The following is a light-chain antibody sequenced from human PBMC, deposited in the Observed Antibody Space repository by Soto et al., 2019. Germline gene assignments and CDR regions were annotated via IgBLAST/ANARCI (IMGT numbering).Light chain of an antibody. CDR1: QTISNRL. V-gene: IGKV3-20*01. J-gene: IGKJ1*01. CDR3: HQYGSSPAT. Sequence: EIVLTQSPGTLSLSPWERATLSCRASQTISNRLLAWYQQRRGQAPRLLIYGATSRATGIPDRFSGSGSGTDFTLTTSRLEPEDFAVYYCHQYGSSPATFGQGTKVDIK. CDR2: GAT.